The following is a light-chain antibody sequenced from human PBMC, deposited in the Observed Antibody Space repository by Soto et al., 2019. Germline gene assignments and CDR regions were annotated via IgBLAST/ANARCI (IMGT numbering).Light chain of an antibody. CDR2: AAS. J-gene: IGKJ1*01. CDR3: QQYNRYPRT. V-gene: IGKV1D-16*01. Sequence: DIQMTQFPSSLSASVGDRVNITCRESQGISTWLAWYQQKPERAPKSLIYAASRLQSGVPPRFSGSGSETDFTLTISSLQPEDFATYYCQQYNRYPRTFGQGTKVEIK. CDR1: QGISTW.